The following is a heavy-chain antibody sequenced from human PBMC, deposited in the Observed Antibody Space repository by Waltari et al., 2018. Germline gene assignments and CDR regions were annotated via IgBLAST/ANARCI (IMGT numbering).Heavy chain of an antibody. CDR2: IKQDGSEK. V-gene: IGHV3-7*01. J-gene: IGHJ5*02. CDR3: ARLKLLPSGGWFDP. CDR1: GFTFSSSW. Sequence: EVQLVESGGGLVQPGGSLRLSCAASGFTFSSSWMSWVRQAPGKGLEWVANIKQDGSEKYYVDSVKDRFTISRDNAKNSLYLQMNSLRAEDTAVYYCARLKLLPSGGWFDPWGQGTLVTVSS. D-gene: IGHD2-15*01.